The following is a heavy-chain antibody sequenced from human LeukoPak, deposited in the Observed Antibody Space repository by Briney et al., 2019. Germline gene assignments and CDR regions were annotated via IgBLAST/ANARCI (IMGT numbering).Heavy chain of an antibody. CDR2: INAGNGNT. D-gene: IGHD6-13*01. CDR3: ARGFTYSSSWYGY. CDR1: GYTFTSYA. V-gene: IGHV1-3*01. J-gene: IGHJ4*02. Sequence: RASVTVSFTASGYTFTSYAMHWVRQAPGQRGEWMGGINAGNGNTKYSQKFQGRVTITRDTSASTAYMELSSLRSEDTAVYYCARGFTYSSSWYGYWGQGTLVTVSS.